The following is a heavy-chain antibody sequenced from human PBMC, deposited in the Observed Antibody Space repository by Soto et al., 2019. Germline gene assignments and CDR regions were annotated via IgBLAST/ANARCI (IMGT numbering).Heavy chain of an antibody. CDR2: MNPNSGNT. J-gene: IGHJ6*03. CDR3: ARGQQGFDFWSGYSSPWYMDV. V-gene: IGHV1-8*01. D-gene: IGHD3-3*01. CDR1: GYTFTSYD. Sequence: QVQLVQSGAEVKKPGASVKVSCKASGYTFTSYDINWVRQATGQGLEWMGWMNPNSGNTGYAQKFQGRVTMTRNTSISTAYMELSSLRSEGTAVYYCARGQQGFDFWSGYSSPWYMDVWGKGTTVTVSS.